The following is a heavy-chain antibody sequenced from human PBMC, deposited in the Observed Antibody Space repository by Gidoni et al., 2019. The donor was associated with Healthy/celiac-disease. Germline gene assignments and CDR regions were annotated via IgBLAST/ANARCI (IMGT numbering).Heavy chain of an antibody. CDR3: ANLALADDV. J-gene: IGHJ6*02. Sequence: QVQLVESGGGVVQPGRYLRLSCAASGFTFSSYGMHWVRQAPGKGLEWVAVISYDGSNKYYADSVKGRFTISRDNSKNTLYLQMNSLRAEDTAVYYCANLALADDVWGQGTTVTVSS. V-gene: IGHV3-30*18. CDR2: ISYDGSNK. CDR1: GFTFSSYG. D-gene: IGHD3-16*01.